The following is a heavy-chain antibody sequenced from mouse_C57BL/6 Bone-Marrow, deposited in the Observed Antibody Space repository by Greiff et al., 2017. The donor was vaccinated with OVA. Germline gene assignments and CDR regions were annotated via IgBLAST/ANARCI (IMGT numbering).Heavy chain of an antibody. CDR1: GFTFSSYA. J-gene: IGHJ1*03. CDR3: ARDQNRFGVVPDWYFDV. Sequence: EVMLVESGGGLVKPGGSLKLSCAASGFTFSSYAMSWVRQTPEKRLEWVATISDGGSYTYYPDNVKGRFTISRDNAKNNLYLQMSHLKSEDTAMYYCARDQNRFGVVPDWYFDVWGTGTTVTVSS. V-gene: IGHV5-4*01. CDR2: ISDGGSYT. D-gene: IGHD1-1*01.